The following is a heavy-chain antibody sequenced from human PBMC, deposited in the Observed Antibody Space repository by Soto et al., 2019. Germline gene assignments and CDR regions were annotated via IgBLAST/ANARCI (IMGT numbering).Heavy chain of an antibody. CDR3: AREGVTTFLYFDY. CDR2: IWYDGSNK. V-gene: IGHV3-33*01. D-gene: IGHD4-17*01. Sequence: QVQLVESGGGVVQPGRSLRLSCAASGFTFSSYGMHWVRQAPGKGLEWVAVIWYDGSNKYYADSVKGRFTISRDNSKNTLYLQINSLRAEDTAVYYCAREGVTTFLYFDYWGQGTLVTVSS. CDR1: GFTFSSYG. J-gene: IGHJ4*02.